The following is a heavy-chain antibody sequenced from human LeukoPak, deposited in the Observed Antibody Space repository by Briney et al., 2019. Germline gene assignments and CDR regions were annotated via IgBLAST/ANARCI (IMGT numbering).Heavy chain of an antibody. CDR3: ARSWTIAVAGRKYYFQY. D-gene: IGHD6-19*01. CDR2: ISQGT. V-gene: IGHV3-23*01. J-gene: IGHJ4*02. CDR1: GFTFSDYA. Sequence: PGGSLRLSCAASGFTFSDYAMNWVRQAPGKGLEWVSTISQGTYYVDSVKGRFTISRDNSKNTLYLQMHSLRAEDTAVYYCARSWTIAVAGRKYYFQYWGQGTLVTVSS.